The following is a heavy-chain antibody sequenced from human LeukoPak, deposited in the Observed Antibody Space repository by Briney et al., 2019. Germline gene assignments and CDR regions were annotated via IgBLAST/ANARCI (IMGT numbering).Heavy chain of an antibody. CDR2: ISGSGGST. CDR3: AKFALASYYYYGMDV. J-gene: IGHJ6*02. CDR1: GFTFSNYA. V-gene: IGHV3-23*01. Sequence: PGGSLRLSCAASGFTFSNYAMSWVRQAPGKGLEWVSAISGSGGSTYYADSVKGRFTISRDNSKNTLYLQMNSLRAEDTAVYYCAKFALASYYYYGMDVWGQGITVTVSS.